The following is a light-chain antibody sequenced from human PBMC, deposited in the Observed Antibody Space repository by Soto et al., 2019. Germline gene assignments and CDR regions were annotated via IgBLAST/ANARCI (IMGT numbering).Light chain of an antibody. Sequence: EIVLTQSPGTLSLSPGERATLSCRASQSVSSSYLAWYQQKPGQAPRLLIYGASSRATGIPDRFSGSGSGTDFTLTISRLDPEDFAVYYCQQYGSSPGTFGQWTKLEIK. CDR1: QSVSSSY. CDR3: QQYGSSPGT. V-gene: IGKV3-20*01. J-gene: IGKJ2*01. CDR2: GAS.